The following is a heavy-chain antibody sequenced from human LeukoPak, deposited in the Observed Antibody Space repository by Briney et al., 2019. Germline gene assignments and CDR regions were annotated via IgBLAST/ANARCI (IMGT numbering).Heavy chain of an antibody. CDR1: GDSISSNTYY. CDR3: ARLDSSSFKDYFDC. CDR2: IYYSAST. V-gene: IGHV4-39*07. D-gene: IGHD6-6*01. Sequence: SETLSLTCTVSGDSISSNTYYWGWIRQPPGKGLEWIGSIYYSASTYYNPSLKSRVTISVDTSKNQFSLKLSSVTAADTAMYYCARLDSSSFKDYFDCWGQGTQVTVSS. J-gene: IGHJ4*02.